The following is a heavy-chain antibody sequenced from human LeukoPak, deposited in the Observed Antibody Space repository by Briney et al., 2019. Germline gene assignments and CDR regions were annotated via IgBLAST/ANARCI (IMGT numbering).Heavy chain of an antibody. D-gene: IGHD1-1*01. CDR1: GGCISSGGYY. CDR3: ARNKRLGWERADTTFDY. Sequence: SETLSLTCTVSGGCISSGGYYWSWIRQHPGKGMERIGYIYYSGSTYYNPSLKSRVTISVDTSKNQFSLRLSSVTAADTAVYYCARNKRLGWERADTTFDYWGQGILVTVSS. V-gene: IGHV4-31*03. J-gene: IGHJ4*02. CDR2: IYYSGST.